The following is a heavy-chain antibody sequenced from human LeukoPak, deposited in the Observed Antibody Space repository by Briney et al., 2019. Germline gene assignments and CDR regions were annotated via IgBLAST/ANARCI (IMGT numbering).Heavy chain of an antibody. Sequence: SETLSLTCTVSGGSISGYYWNWIRQPAGRGLEWIGRFYTSGNINYNPSLESRVTMSVDTPKNQFSLKMSSVTAADTAVYYCARVIAPIGALGPKSPYYYYYYIDVWGKGTTVTVSS. CDR1: GGSISGYY. D-gene: IGHD4/OR15-4a*01. CDR2: FYTSGNI. V-gene: IGHV4-4*07. CDR3: ARVIAPIGALGPKSPYYYYYYIDV. J-gene: IGHJ6*03.